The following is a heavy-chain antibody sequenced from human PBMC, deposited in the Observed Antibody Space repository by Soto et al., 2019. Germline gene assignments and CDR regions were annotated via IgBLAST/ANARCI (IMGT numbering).Heavy chain of an antibody. CDR2: INPNSGGT. D-gene: IGHD5-18*01. CDR1: GYTFTGYY. Sequence: QVQLVQSGAEVKKPGASVKVSCKASGYTFTGYYMHWVRQAPGQGLEWMGWINPNSGGTNYAQKFQGRVTMTRDTSISTAYMELSRLRSDDTAVYYCPTYTAVAKGAFDIWVQGTMVTVS. V-gene: IGHV1-2*02. J-gene: IGHJ3*02. CDR3: PTYTAVAKGAFDI.